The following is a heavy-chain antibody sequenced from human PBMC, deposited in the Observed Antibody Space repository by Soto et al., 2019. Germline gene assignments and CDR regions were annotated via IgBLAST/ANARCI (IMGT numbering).Heavy chain of an antibody. CDR1: GYTFTSYG. J-gene: IGHJ4*02. D-gene: IGHD2-21*02. V-gene: IGHV1-18*01. CDR2: ISAYNGNT. Sequence: QVQLVQSGAEVKKPGASVKVSCKASGYTFTSYGISWVRQAPGQGLEWMGWISAYNGNTNYAQKHQGRVNMTTDTSTSTAYMELRSLRSDDTAVYYCARDLGEHIVVVTAIPRWDYWGQGTLVTVSS. CDR3: ARDLGEHIVVVTAIPRWDY.